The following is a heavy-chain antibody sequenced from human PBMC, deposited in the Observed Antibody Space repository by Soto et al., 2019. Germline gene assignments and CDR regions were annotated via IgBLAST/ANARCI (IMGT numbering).Heavy chain of an antibody. V-gene: IGHV3-23*01. CDR1: GFTFSSYA. Sequence: GGSLRLSCAASGFTFSSYAMSWVRQAPGKGLEWVSAISGSGGSTYYADSVKGRFTISRDNSKNTLYLQMNSLRAEDTAVYYCAKGRNYYDSSGYRVDFDYWGQGTLVTVSS. D-gene: IGHD3-22*01. CDR2: ISGSGGST. J-gene: IGHJ4*02. CDR3: AKGRNYYDSSGYRVDFDY.